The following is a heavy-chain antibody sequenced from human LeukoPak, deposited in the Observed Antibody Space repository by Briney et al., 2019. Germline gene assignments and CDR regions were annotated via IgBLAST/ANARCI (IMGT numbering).Heavy chain of an antibody. CDR2: ISYSGLT. J-gene: IGHJ4*02. Sequence: PSETLSLTCTVSGGSISSYYWSWFRLPPGKGLEWIGQISYSGLTKFHPALKSRVIISVDTSENQISVNLSSVTAADTAFYYCARHRAIAGPFDLWGQGTLVTVSS. CDR1: GGSISSYY. CDR3: ARHRAIAGPFDL. D-gene: IGHD6-19*01. V-gene: IGHV4-59*08.